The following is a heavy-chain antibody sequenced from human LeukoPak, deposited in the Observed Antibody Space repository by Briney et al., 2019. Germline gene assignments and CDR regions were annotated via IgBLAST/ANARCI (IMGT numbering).Heavy chain of an antibody. CDR3: ARAEYYYDSSGLKGLPCDY. D-gene: IGHD3-22*01. Sequence: ASVKVSCKASEYTFTGYYMNWVRQAPGQGLEWMGWVNPSSGGTNYAQKFQGRVTMTRDTSISTAYMELSGLRSDDTAVYYCARAEYYYDSSGLKGLPCDYWGQGTQVTVSS. CDR2: VNPSSGGT. CDR1: EYTFTGYY. V-gene: IGHV1-2*02. J-gene: IGHJ4*02.